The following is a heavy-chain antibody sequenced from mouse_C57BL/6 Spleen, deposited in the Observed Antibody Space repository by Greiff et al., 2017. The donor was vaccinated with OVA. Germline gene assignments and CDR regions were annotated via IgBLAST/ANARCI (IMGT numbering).Heavy chain of an antibody. CDR2: IDPSDSYT. CDR3: ARQLRLDAMDY. Sequence: QVQLQQPGAELVKPGASVKLSCKASGYTFTSYWMQWVKQRPGQGLEWIGEIDPSDSYTNYNQKFKGKATLTVDTSSSTDYMQLSSLTSEDSAVYYCARQLRLDAMDYWGQGTSVTVSS. J-gene: IGHJ4*01. CDR1: GYTFTSYW. D-gene: IGHD3-2*02. V-gene: IGHV1-50*01.